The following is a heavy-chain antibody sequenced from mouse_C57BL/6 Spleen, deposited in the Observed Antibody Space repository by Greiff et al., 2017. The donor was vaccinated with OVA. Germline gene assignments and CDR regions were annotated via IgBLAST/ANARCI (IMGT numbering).Heavy chain of an antibody. CDR1: GYTFTSYW. CDR3: ARGHSYFDY. Sequence: QVQLQQPGAELVKPGASVKMSCKASGYTFTSYWLTWVKQRPGQGLAWIGDIYPGSGSTNYTEKFKSKATLTVDTSSSTAYMQLSSLTSEDSAVYYCARGHSYFDYWGQGTTLTVSS. D-gene: IGHD3-1*01. CDR2: IYPGSGST. J-gene: IGHJ2*01. V-gene: IGHV1-55*01.